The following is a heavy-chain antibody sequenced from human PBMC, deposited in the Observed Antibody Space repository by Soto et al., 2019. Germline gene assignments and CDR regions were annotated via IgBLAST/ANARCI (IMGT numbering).Heavy chain of an antibody. CDR2: IYPGDSGT. J-gene: IGHJ3*02. Sequence: GESLKISCKGSGYTFGSYWIAWVRQMPGKGLEWMGIIYPGDSGTRYSPSFQGQVTISADKSISTAYLQWSSLKASDTAIYYCTRTGNFDIWGQGTTVTVSS. CDR3: TRTGNFDI. CDR1: GYTFGSYW. D-gene: IGHD2-2*01. V-gene: IGHV5-51*01.